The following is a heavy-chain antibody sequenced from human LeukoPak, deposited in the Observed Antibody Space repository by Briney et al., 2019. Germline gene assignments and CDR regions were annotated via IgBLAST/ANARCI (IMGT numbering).Heavy chain of an antibody. Sequence: ASVKVSCKASGYTFTSYYMHWVRQAPGQGLEWMGIINPSGGSTSYAQKFQGRVTMTRDTSTSTVYMELRSLRSDDTAVYYCARDYFGACYYWGQGTLVTVSS. CDR2: INPSGGST. J-gene: IGHJ4*02. V-gene: IGHV1-46*01. D-gene: IGHD3-10*01. CDR1: GYTFTSYY. CDR3: ARDYFGACYY.